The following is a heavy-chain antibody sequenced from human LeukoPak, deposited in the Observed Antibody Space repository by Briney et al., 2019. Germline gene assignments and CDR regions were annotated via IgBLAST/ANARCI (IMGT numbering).Heavy chain of an antibody. D-gene: IGHD6-19*01. V-gene: IGHV3-15*01. CDR3: RWEHSMYSGRVD. CDR2: IKSEGSGGTT. Sequence: GGSLRLSCAASGFTFSSYSMNWVRQAPGKGLEWVGRIKSEGSGGTTDYAAPVKGRFTVSRDDSKNTVYLEMNSLKIEDTAVYYSRWEHSMYSGRVDWGRGTAVTVSS. CDR1: GFTFSSYS. J-gene: IGHJ4*01.